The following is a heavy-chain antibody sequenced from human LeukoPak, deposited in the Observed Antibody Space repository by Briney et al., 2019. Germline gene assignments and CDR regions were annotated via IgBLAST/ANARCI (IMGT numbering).Heavy chain of an antibody. CDR3: AKPKSRTAMVTDDAFDI. J-gene: IGHJ3*02. V-gene: IGHV3-23*01. CDR2: IGGSGYTT. D-gene: IGHD5-18*01. Sequence: GGSLRLSCAASGFTFSTYGMTWVRQAPGKGPEWVSGIGGSGYTTKYADSVKGRFTISRDNSKNTLYLQMNSLRAEDTAVYYCAKPKSRTAMVTDDAFDIWGQGTMVTVSS. CDR1: GFTFSTYG.